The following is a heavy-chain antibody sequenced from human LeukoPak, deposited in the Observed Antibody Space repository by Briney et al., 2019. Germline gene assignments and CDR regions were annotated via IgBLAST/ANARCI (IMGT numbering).Heavy chain of an antibody. CDR2: INSDGITT. CDR3: TRAPRLYPYRGNASLDY. V-gene: IGHV3-74*01. CDR1: GFTFSSYW. Sequence: TGGSLRLSCAASGFTFSSYWMHWVRQAPGKGLVWVSRINSDGITTNYADSVKGRFTISRDNAKNTLYLQMNSLRAEDTAVYYCTRAPRLYPYRGNASLDYWGQGTLVTVSS. J-gene: IGHJ4*02. D-gene: IGHD4-23*01.